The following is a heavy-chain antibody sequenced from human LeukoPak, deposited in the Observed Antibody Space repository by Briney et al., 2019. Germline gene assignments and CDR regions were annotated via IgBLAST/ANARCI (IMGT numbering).Heavy chain of an antibody. D-gene: IGHD3-22*01. CDR1: GFTFSSYA. CDR2: ISYDGSNK. Sequence: GGSLRPSCAASGFTFSSYAMHWVRQAPGKGLEWVAVISYDGSNKYYADSVKGRFTISRDNSKNTLYLQMNSLRAEDTAVYYCAREPPPDSDYYDSSGYYRGIDYWGQGTLVTVSS. J-gene: IGHJ4*02. CDR3: AREPPPDSDYYDSSGYYRGIDY. V-gene: IGHV3-30-3*01.